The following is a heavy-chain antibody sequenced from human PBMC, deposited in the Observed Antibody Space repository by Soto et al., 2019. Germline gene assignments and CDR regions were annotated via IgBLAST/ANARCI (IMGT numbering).Heavy chain of an antibody. CDR3: ARDGSGFHWYFDL. CDR1: GDSVSSKTAT. D-gene: IGHD6-19*01. Sequence: QVQLQQSGPGLVKPSQTLSLICAISGDSVSSKTATWNWIRQSPSRGLEWLGRTYYRSKWYNDYAVSVKSRVVITLDTSKNQLSLQLNSVTPDDAAVYFCARDGSGFHWYFDLWGRGTLVTVSS. J-gene: IGHJ2*01. V-gene: IGHV6-1*01. CDR2: TYYRSKWYN.